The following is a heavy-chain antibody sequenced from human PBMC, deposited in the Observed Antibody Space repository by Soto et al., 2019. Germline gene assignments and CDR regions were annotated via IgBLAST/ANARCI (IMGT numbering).Heavy chain of an antibody. CDR2: IYYSGST. CDR1: GGSISSSSYY. D-gene: IGHD6-13*01. CDR3: ASGRGGSSWNDAFDI. V-gene: IGHV4-39*01. Sequence: SETLSLTCTVSGGSISSSSYYWGWIRQPPGKGLEWIGSIYYSGSTYYNPSLKSRVTISVDTSKNQFSLKLSSVTAADTAVYYCASGRGGSSWNDAFDIWGQGTMVTVSS. J-gene: IGHJ3*02.